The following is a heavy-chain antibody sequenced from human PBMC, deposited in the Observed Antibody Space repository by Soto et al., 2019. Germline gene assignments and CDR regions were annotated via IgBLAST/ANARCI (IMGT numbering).Heavy chain of an antibody. CDR1: GFTFSDSY. D-gene: IGHD1-26*01. V-gene: IGHV3-11*01. CDR3: ATRSGGVRAFYYGMDV. Sequence: PGGSLRLSCAASGFTFSDSYMNWIRQAPGKGLEWVSYISSSGTTIYNADSVKGRFTISRDNAKNSLYLQMNSLRPEDTAVYYCATRSGGVRAFYYGMDVWGQGTTVTVSS. J-gene: IGHJ6*01. CDR2: ISSSGTTI.